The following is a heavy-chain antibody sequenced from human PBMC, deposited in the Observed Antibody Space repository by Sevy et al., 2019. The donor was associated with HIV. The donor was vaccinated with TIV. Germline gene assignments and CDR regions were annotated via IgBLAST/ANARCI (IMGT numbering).Heavy chain of an antibody. J-gene: IGHJ4*02. V-gene: IGHV3-33*01. D-gene: IGHD3-10*01. CDR1: GFSISGYG. Sequence: GGSLRLSCAASGFSISGYGMHWVRQAPGKGLEWVAVIWYDGTNREYADSVKGRFTISRDNAKNSLYLQMNSLRAEDTAVYYCAREQSIKAMVQYEGGYWGQGTLVIVSS. CDR2: IWYDGTNR. CDR3: AREQSIKAMVQYEGGY.